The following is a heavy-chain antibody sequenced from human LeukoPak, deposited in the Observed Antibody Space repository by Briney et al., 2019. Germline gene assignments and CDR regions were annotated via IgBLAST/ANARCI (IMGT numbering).Heavy chain of an antibody. CDR1: NYTFTSYG. Sequence: HWASVKVSCKASNYTFTSYGISWVRQAPGQGLEWMAWINAYNGDTNYAQKLQGRVTMTTDTSTSTAYMELRSLRSDDTAVYYCAIQFDYGGNSGAFDIWGQGTMVTVSS. D-gene: IGHD4-23*01. CDR2: INAYNGDT. J-gene: IGHJ3*02. V-gene: IGHV1-18*01. CDR3: AIQFDYGGNSGAFDI.